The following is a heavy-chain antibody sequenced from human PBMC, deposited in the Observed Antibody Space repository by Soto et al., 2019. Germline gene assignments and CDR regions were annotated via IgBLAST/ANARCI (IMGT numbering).Heavy chain of an antibody. CDR3: AREAPVAGVEC. J-gene: IGHJ4*02. V-gene: IGHV1-18*01. CDR1: GYTFTNYG. D-gene: IGHD6-19*01. CDR2: IGAYNGNT. Sequence: QVQLVQSGGEVKKPGASVKVSCKASGYTFTNYGISWVRQAPGQGLEWMAWIGAYNGNTNYARKFQGRVSVTRDTATTTAYMELTSLRSDDTAVYYCAREAPVAGVECWGQGTLVTVSS.